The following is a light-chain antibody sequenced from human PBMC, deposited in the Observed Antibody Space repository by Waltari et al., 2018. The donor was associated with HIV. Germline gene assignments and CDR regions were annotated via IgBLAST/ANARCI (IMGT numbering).Light chain of an antibody. CDR2: EVT. CDR3: SSYAGSNNVV. J-gene: IGLJ2*01. Sequence: QSALTQPPSASGSAGQSVSISCTGTRSDVGTYNYVSWYRQHPGKAPKLMVYEVTKRPSGCPDRFSGSKSGNTASLTVSGLQAEDEADYYCSSYAGSNNVVFGGGTKLTVL. V-gene: IGLV2-8*01. CDR1: RSDVGTYNY.